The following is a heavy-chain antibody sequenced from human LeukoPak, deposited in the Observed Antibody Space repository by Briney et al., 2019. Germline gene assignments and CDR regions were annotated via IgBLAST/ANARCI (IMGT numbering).Heavy chain of an antibody. CDR3: ARGAPKPFDY. Sequence: PSETLSLTCNVSGGSISTYYWSWIRQPPGKGLEWIGYIHYSGSTTSIPSLKSRVSISVDTPKNQFSLKLSSVTAADTAVYFCARGAPKPFDYWGQGTLVTVSS. CDR1: GGSISTYY. J-gene: IGHJ4*02. V-gene: IGHV4-59*01. CDR2: IHYSGST.